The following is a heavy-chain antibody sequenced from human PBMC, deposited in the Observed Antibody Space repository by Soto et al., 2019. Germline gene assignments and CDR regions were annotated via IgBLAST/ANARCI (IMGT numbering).Heavy chain of an antibody. CDR1: GYTFTSYA. D-gene: IGHD2-8*01. CDR2: INAGNGNT. CDR3: TRWRTSMDYFEY. Sequence: ASVKVSCKASGYTFTSYAMHWVRQAPGQRLEWMGWINAGNGNTKYSQKFQGRVAITRDTSASTAYMELNSLKTEDTAVYYCTRWRTSMDYFEYWGRGTLVTVSS. V-gene: IGHV1-3*01. J-gene: IGHJ4*02.